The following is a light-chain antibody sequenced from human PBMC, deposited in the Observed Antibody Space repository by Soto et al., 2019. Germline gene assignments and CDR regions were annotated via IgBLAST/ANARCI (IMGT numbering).Light chain of an antibody. V-gene: IGKV3-20*01. J-gene: IGKJ1*01. CDR2: ETS. Sequence: IVLTQSPGTLSLSPGARATLSCRASQSVNSNYLAWYQQKPGQAPRLLMYETSTRATGIPDRFSGSGSGTDFTLTISRLEPEDFAVYFCQQFGTSPLWTFGQGTKVDIK. CDR1: QSVNSNY. CDR3: QQFGTSPLWT.